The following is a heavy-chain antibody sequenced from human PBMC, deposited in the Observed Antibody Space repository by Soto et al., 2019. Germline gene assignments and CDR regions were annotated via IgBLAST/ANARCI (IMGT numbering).Heavy chain of an antibody. CDR3: ARSVVVPAAIFPWFDP. CDR2: IIPIFGTE. CDR1: GGTFSSYA. V-gene: IGHV1-69*13. J-gene: IGHJ5*02. Sequence: GASVKVSCKASGGTFSSYAISWVRQAPGQGLEWMGGIIPIFGTENYAQKFQGRVTITADESTSTAYMELSSLRSEDTAVYYCARSVVVPAAIFPWFDPWGQGTLVTVSS. D-gene: IGHD2-2*01.